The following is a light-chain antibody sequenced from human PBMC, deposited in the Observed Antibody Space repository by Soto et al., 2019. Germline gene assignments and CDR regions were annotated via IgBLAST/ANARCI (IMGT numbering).Light chain of an antibody. CDR3: QQYGSSGT. CDR2: GAS. CDR1: QSVSSNY. Sequence: EIVMTQFPATLSVSPGERATLSCRASQSVSSNYLAWYQQKPGQAPRLLIYGASNRATGIPDRFSGSGSGTDFTLTISRLEPEDFAVYYCQQYGSSGTFGQGTKVDIK. V-gene: IGKV3-20*01. J-gene: IGKJ1*01.